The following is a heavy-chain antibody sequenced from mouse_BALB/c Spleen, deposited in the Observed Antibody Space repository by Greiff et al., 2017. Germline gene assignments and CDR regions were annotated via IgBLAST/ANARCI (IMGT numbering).Heavy chain of an antibody. J-gene: IGHJ2*01. Sequence: EVQLVESGGGLVQPKGSLKLSCAASGFTFNTYAMNWVRQAPGKGLEWVARIRSKSNNYATYYADSVKDRFTISRDDSQSMLYLQMNNLKTEDTAMYYCVRHGNYGGVFDYWGQGTTLTVSS. D-gene: IGHD2-1*01. V-gene: IGHV10-1*02. CDR2: IRSKSNNYAT. CDR1: GFTFNTYA. CDR3: VRHGNYGGVFDY.